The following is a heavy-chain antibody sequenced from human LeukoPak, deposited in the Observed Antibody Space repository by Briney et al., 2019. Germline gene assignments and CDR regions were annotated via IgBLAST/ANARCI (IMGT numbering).Heavy chain of an antibody. CDR3: AKAELGVDTFFDY. CDR2: LSGSGAGT. V-gene: IGHV3-23*01. CDR1: GFTFSDYA. D-gene: IGHD3-3*01. Sequence: PGGSLRLSCAASGFTFSDYALGWIRQALGRGLEWVATLSGSGAGTYYSDSVQGRFTISRDNSKRTLFLQMNSLRAEDTALYYCAKAELGVDTFFDYWGQGTLVTVSS. J-gene: IGHJ4*02.